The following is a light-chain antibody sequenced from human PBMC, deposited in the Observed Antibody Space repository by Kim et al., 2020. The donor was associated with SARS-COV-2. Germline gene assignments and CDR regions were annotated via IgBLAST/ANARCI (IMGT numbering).Light chain of an antibody. CDR3: QQYDNLPPGIT. CDR1: QDISNY. CDR2: DAS. Sequence: VGDRVTITCQASQDISNYLNWYQQKPGKAPKLLIYDASNLEIGVPSRFSGSGSGTDFTFTISSLQPEDIATYYCQQYDNLPPGITFGQGTRLEIK. J-gene: IGKJ5*01. V-gene: IGKV1-33*01.